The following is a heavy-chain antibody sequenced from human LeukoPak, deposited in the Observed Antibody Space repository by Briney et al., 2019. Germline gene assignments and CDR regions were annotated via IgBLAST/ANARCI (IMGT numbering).Heavy chain of an antibody. Sequence: GASVKVSCKASGYTFTGYYMHWVRQAPGQGLEWMAWLNPNSGDTDSAQKFQGWVTMTRDTSITTAYLELSSLRSDDTAVYYCARAPAGGPFDNWGQGTLVTVSS. J-gene: IGHJ4*02. CDR1: GYTFTGYY. V-gene: IGHV1-2*04. D-gene: IGHD4-23*01. CDR3: ARAPAGGPFDN. CDR2: LNPNSGDT.